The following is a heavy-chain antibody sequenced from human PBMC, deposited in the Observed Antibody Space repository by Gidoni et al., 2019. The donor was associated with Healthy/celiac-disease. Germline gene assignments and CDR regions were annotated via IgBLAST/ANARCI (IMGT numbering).Heavy chain of an antibody. CDR2: FDPEDGET. V-gene: IGHV1-24*01. J-gene: IGHJ4*02. CDR3: ATIAYSGYDWGGYFDY. Sequence: QVQLVHSGAEVKKPGASVKVSCKVSGYTLTELSMHWVRQAPGKGLEWMGGFDPEDGETIYAQKFQGRVTMTEDTSTDTAYMELSSLRSEDTAVYYCATIAYSGYDWGGYFDYWGQGTLVTVSS. CDR1: GYTLTELS. D-gene: IGHD5-12*01.